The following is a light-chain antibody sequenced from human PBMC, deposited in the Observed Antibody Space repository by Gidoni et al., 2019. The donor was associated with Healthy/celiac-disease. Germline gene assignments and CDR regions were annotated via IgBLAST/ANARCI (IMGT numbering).Light chain of an antibody. CDR1: SSDVGGYNY. Sequence: QSALTQPASVSGSPGQSITISFTGTSSDVGGYNYVSWYQKHQGKAPKLMIYEVSNRPSGVSNRFSGSKSGNTASLTISGLQAEDEADYYCSSYTSSSTLVFGGGTKLTVL. J-gene: IGLJ2*01. CDR2: EVS. V-gene: IGLV2-14*01. CDR3: SSYTSSSTLV.